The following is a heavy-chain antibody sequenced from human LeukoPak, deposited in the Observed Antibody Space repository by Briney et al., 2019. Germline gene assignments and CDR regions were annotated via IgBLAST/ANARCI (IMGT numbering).Heavy chain of an antibody. D-gene: IGHD7-27*01. J-gene: IGHJ6*03. CDR2: IYYSGST. CDR1: GGSISSSSYY. V-gene: IGHV4-39*07. CDR3: AREAESTNWGTYYYYYYMDV. Sequence: PSETLSLTCTVSGGSISSSSYYWGWIRQPPGKGLEWIGSIYYSGSTYYNPSLKSRVTISVDTSKNQFSLKLSSVTAADTAVYYCAREAESTNWGTYYYYYYMDVWGKGTTVTVSS.